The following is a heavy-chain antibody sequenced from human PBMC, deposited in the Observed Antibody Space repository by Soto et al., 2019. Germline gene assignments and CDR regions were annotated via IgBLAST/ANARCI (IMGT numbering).Heavy chain of an antibody. Sequence: QVQLVQSGAEVKKPGASVKVSCKASGYTFNSYAIPWVRQAPGQRLEWMGWINAGNGNTKYSQKFQGRVTITRDTSASTAYMELSSLRSEDTALYYCARGVVVPFDYWGQGTLVTVSS. CDR3: ARGVVVPFDY. CDR2: INAGNGNT. V-gene: IGHV1-3*01. CDR1: GYTFNSYA. J-gene: IGHJ4*02. D-gene: IGHD2-2*01.